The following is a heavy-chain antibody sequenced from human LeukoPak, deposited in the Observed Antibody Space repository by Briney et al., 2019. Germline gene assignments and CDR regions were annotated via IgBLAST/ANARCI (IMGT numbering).Heavy chain of an antibody. CDR1: GFTFSDYY. CDR2: IGGVDGTI. V-gene: IGHV3-11*04. CDR3: ARLVVGAIDY. J-gene: IGHJ4*02. D-gene: IGHD1-26*01. Sequence: PGGSLRLSCTASGFTFSDYYMSWIRQAPGKGLEWVSYIGGVDGTIFYADSVKGRFTISTDGAKNSLYLQMNSLRAEDTAVYHCARLVVGAIDYWGQGTLVTVSP.